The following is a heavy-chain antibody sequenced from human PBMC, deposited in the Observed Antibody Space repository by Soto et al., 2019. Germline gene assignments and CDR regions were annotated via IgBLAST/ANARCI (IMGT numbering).Heavy chain of an antibody. CDR3: ARSRNRYYDTLPPPGMDV. D-gene: IGHD3-9*01. CDR1: GYTLTELS. J-gene: IGHJ6*02. V-gene: IGHV1-24*01. Sequence: ASVKVSCKVSGYTLTELSMHWVRQAPGKGLEWMGGFDPEDGETIYAQKFQGRVTMTTDTSTSTAYMELRSLRSADTAVYYCARSRNRYYDTLPPPGMDVWGQGTTVTVSS. CDR2: FDPEDGET.